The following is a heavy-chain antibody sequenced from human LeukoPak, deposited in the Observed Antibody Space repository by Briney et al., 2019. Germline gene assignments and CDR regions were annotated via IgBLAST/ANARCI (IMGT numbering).Heavy chain of an antibody. D-gene: IGHD2-2*01. V-gene: IGHV3-30*18. J-gene: IGHJ1*01. CDR1: GFIFRSYG. CDR2: ISRNGRIK. CDR3: VKEPYPITSGWYFQV. Sequence: GRSLRLSCAASGFIFRSYGMQWVRQAPGKGLEWLAVISRNGRIKIYADSVKGRFTISRDSFKNTLDLEMFSLRPEDTAVYYCVKEPYPITSGWYFQVWGQGALVIVSS.